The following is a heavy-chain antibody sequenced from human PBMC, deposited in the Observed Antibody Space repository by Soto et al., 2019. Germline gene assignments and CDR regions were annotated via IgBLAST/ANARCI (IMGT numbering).Heavy chain of an antibody. CDR1: GGSISSYY. D-gene: IGHD2-2*01. J-gene: IGHJ5*02. CDR2: IYYSGST. Sequence: PSETLSLTCTVSGGSISSYYWIWIRQPPGKGLEWIGYIYYSGSTNYNPSLKSRVTISVDTSKNQFSLKLSSVTAADTAVYYCAILRRYCSSTSCYEWFDPWGQGTLVTVSS. V-gene: IGHV4-59*01. CDR3: AILRRYCSSTSCYEWFDP.